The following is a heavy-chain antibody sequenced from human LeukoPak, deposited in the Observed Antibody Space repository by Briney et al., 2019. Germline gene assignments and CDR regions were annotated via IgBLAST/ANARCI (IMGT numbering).Heavy chain of an antibody. V-gene: IGHV3-21*04. Sequence: GGSLRLSCAASGFTFSSYTMNWVRQAPGKGLEWVSSISSSSSYIYYAESVKGRFTMSRGNAKNFLYLQMNSLRAEDTALYYCAKDISHSSGYYFFDYWGQGTLVTVSS. CDR3: AKDISHSSGYYFFDY. D-gene: IGHD3-22*01. CDR2: ISSSSSYI. CDR1: GFTFSSYT. J-gene: IGHJ4*02.